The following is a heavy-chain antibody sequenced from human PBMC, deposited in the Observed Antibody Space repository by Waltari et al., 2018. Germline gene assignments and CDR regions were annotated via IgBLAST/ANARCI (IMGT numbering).Heavy chain of an antibody. CDR1: GDSISSYY. D-gene: IGHD4-17*01. CDR2: SGN. CDR3: ARSYTVTTSPIAGY. J-gene: IGHJ4*02. V-gene: IGHV4-59*01. Sequence: QVQLQKSGPGLVKPSETLSLPCTVFGDSISSYYWSWIRQPPGKGLEWIGYSGNKYNPSLKSRVTMSLDTSKNQFSLKLSSVTAADTAVYYCARSYTVTTSPIAGYWGQGTLVTVSS.